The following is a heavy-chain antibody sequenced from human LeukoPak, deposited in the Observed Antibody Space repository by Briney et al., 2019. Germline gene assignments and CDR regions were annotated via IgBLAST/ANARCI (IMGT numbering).Heavy chain of an antibody. Sequence: GGSLRLSCAASGFTLSSYAMSWVRQAPGKGLEWVSAISDSGNTYHADSVKGRFTISRDSSKNTLFLQMNRLRPEDAAVYYCARRSGIAVAGAFDYWGQGTLVTVSS. J-gene: IGHJ4*02. V-gene: IGHV3-23*01. CDR3: ARRSGIAVAGAFDY. D-gene: IGHD6-19*01. CDR2: ISDSGNT. CDR1: GFTLSSYA.